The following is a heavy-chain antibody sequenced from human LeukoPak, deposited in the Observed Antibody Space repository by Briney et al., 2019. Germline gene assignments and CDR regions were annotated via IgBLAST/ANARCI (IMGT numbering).Heavy chain of an antibody. CDR2: INHSGST. D-gene: IGHD4-17*01. CDR1: GGSFSGYY. CDR3: ARDPRDYGDYFGWFDP. Sequence: SETLSLTCAVYGGSFSGYYWSWIRQPPGKGLEWIGEINHSGSTNYNPSLKSRVTISVDTSKNQFSLKLSSVTAADTAVYYCARDPRDYGDYFGWFDPWGQGTLVTVSS. J-gene: IGHJ5*02. V-gene: IGHV4-34*01.